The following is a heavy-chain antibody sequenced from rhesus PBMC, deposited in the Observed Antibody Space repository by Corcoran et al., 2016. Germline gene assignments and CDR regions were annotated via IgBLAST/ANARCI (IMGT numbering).Heavy chain of an antibody. CDR2: VVSRPGRA. Sequence: QVHLQESGPGLVKPSETLSLTCILSGGSLSTYSWNWIRQQPGKGLEWIGYVVSRPGRACHPPRRHTRVTHSTDPSKSQCSLRLTYVTVADTAVYYCARKEDGNGLIWGQGVMVTVSS. CDR3: ARKEDGNGLI. J-gene: IGHJ1*01. D-gene: IGHD3-9*01. V-gene: IGHV4S5*01. CDR1: GGSLSTYS.